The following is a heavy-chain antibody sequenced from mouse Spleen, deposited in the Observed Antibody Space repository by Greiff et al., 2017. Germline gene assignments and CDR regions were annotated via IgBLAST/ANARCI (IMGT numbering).Heavy chain of an antibody. V-gene: IGHV5-12*02. Sequence: EVKLVESGGGLVQPGGSLKLSCATSGFTFSDYYMYWVRQTPEKRLEWVAYISNGGGSTYYPDTVKGRFTISRDNAKNTLYLQMSRLKSEDTAMYYCARHEGLTGGFAYWGQGTLVTVSA. CDR3: ARHEGLTGGFAY. J-gene: IGHJ3*01. D-gene: IGHD4-1*01. CDR1: GFTFSDYY. CDR2: ISNGGGST.